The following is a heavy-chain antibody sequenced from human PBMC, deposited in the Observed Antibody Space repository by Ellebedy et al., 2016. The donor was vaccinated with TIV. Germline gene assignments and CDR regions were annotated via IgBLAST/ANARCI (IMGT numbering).Heavy chain of an antibody. Sequence: MPSETLSLTCTVSGGSISDSDYYRDWIRQPPGKGLEWIGSTHYRGSTYYNPSLKSRVTISVDTSKNQFSLNLSSVTAADTAVYYCARDPALPRGRFDPWGQGTLVTVSS. CDR2: THYRGST. V-gene: IGHV4-39*07. CDR1: GGSISDSDYY. J-gene: IGHJ5*02. CDR3: ARDPALPRGRFDP.